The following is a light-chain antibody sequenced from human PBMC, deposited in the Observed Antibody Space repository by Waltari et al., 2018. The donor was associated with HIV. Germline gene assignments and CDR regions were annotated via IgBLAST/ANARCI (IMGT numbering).Light chain of an antibody. CDR2: DNN. Sequence: QSVLTQPPSVSAAPGQKVTISCSGSNSNLGNNSVSWYQQLPGSAPKLLIYDNNKRPSGIPDRFSGSKSGTSATLGITGLQTGDEADYYCGTWDSSLSAGVFGVGTKVTVL. J-gene: IGLJ2*01. V-gene: IGLV1-51*01. CDR1: NSNLGNNS. CDR3: GTWDSSLSAGV.